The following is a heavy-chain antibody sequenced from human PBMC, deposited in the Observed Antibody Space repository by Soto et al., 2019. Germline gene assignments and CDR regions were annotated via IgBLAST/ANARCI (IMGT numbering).Heavy chain of an antibody. Sequence: PGGSPRLSCAASGFTFSSYAMSWVRQAPGQGLEWVSGISGSGSSTYYADSVKGRFTISRDNSKNTLYLQMNSLRAEDTAVFYCAKVKGSAWYVDYWGQGTLVTVSS. V-gene: IGHV3-23*01. CDR1: GFTFSSYA. CDR2: ISGSGSST. D-gene: IGHD3-10*01. CDR3: AKVKGSAWYVDY. J-gene: IGHJ4*02.